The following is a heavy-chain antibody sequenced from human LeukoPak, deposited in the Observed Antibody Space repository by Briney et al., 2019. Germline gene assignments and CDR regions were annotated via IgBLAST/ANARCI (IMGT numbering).Heavy chain of an antibody. CDR1: GYTFTGYY. Sequence: ASVKVSCKASGYTFTGYYMHWERQAPGQGLEWMGWINPNSGGTNYAQKFQGRVTMTRDTSISTAYMELSRLRPDDTAVYYCARDLLSSGWFYYYYGMDVWGQGTTVTVSS. V-gene: IGHV1-2*02. CDR3: ARDLLSSGWFYYYYGMDV. J-gene: IGHJ6*02. D-gene: IGHD6-19*01. CDR2: INPNSGGT.